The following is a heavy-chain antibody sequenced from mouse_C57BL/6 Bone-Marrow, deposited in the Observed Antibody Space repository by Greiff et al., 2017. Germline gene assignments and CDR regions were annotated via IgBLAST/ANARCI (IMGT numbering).Heavy chain of an antibody. V-gene: IGHV15-2*01. CDR2: ILPSIGRT. CDR1: DSEVFPIAY. J-gene: IGHJ2*01. Sequence: QVQLQQSGSELRSPGSSVKLSCKDFDSEVFPIAYMSWVRQKPGHGFEWIGGILPSIGRTIYGEKFEDKATLDADTLSNTAYLELNSLTSEDSAIYYCARGVYYGNFYFDYWGQGTTLTVSS. D-gene: IGHD2-1*01. CDR3: ARGVYYGNFYFDY.